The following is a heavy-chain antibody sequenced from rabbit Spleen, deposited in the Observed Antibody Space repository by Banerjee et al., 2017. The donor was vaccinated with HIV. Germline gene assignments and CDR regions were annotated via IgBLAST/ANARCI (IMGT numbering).Heavy chain of an antibody. Sequence: QSLEESGGGLVQPEGSLTLTCTASGISFGISDYMCWVRQAPGKGLEWIACIDSGSSGDTYYASWAKGRFTISKTSSTTVTLQMTSLTAADTATYFCARETNSGWGVILYYFRLWGPGTLVTVS. V-gene: IGHV1S40*01. D-gene: IGHD4-1*01. CDR1: GISFGISDY. CDR2: IDSGSSGDT. J-gene: IGHJ4*01. CDR3: ARETNSGWGVILYYFRL.